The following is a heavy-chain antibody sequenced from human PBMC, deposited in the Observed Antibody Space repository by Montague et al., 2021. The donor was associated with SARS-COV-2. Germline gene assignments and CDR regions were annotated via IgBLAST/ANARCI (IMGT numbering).Heavy chain of an antibody. J-gene: IGHJ6*02. Sequence: SLRLSCAASGFTFSSYAMSWVRQAPGKGLEWVSVIYSGGNSTYYADSVKGRFTISRDNSKNTLYLQMNSLRAEDTAVYYCAKDHSGSYYRGVYYYYYGMDVWGQGTTVTVSS. CDR1: GFTFSSYA. CDR3: AKDHSGSYYRGVYYYYYGMDV. D-gene: IGHD1-26*01. CDR2: IYSGGNST. V-gene: IGHV3-23*03.